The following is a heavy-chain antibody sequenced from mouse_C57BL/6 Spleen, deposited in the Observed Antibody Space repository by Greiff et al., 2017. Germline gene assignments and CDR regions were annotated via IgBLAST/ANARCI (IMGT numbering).Heavy chain of an antibody. D-gene: IGHD1-1*01. CDR2: ISSGSSTI. V-gene: IGHV5-17*01. CDR1: GFTFSDYG. CDR3: ARAFYYGSSYGDYYAMDY. J-gene: IGHJ4*01. Sequence: EVQGVESGGGLVKPGGSLKLSCAASGFTFSDYGMHWVRQAPEKGLEWVAYISSGSSTIYYADTVKGRFTISRDNAKNTLFLQMTSLRSEDTAMYYCARAFYYGSSYGDYYAMDYWGQGTSVTVSS.